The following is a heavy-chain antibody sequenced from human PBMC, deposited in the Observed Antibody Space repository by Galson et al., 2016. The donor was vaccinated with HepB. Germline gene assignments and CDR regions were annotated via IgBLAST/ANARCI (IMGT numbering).Heavy chain of an antibody. V-gene: IGHV3-30*04. CDR3: ARDQGYGDPWNGLDY. Sequence: SLRLSCAASGFKFTSYTLHWVRLAPDEGLQWLASISDDGRRTHHEDSVKGRFSISRDNSRNTVFLQMNSLRPEDTGLYYCARDQGYGDPWNGLDYWGQGTPVTVSP. J-gene: IGHJ4*02. CDR1: GFKFTSYT. CDR2: ISDDGRRT. D-gene: IGHD1-1*01.